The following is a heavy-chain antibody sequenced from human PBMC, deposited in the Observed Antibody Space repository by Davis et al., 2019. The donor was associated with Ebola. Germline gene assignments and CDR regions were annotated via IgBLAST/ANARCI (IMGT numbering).Heavy chain of an antibody. D-gene: IGHD3-3*01. J-gene: IGHJ6*02. CDR3: ARDNEYYDFWSGYYHYYYYGMDV. CDR2: ISAYNGNT. V-gene: IGHV1-18*01. CDR1: GYTFTSYG. Sequence: ASVKVSCKASGYTFTSYGISWVRQAPGQGLEWMGWISAYNGNTNYAQKLQGRVTMTTDTSTSTAYMELRSLRSDDTAVYYCARDNEYYDFWSGYYHYYYYGMDVWGQGTTVTVSS.